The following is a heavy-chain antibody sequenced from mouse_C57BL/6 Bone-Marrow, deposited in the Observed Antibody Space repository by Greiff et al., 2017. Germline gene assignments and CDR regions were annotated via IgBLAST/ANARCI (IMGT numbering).Heavy chain of an antibody. Sequence: VQGVESGAELVRPGTSVKMSCKASGYTFTNYWIGWAKQRPGHGLEWIGDIYPGGGYTNYNEKFKGKATLTADKSSSTAYMQFSSLTSEDSAIYYCERLGNYAMDYWGQGTSVTVSA. J-gene: IGHJ4*01. CDR1: GYTFTNYW. CDR2: IYPGGGYT. V-gene: IGHV1-63*01. CDR3: ERLGNYAMDY.